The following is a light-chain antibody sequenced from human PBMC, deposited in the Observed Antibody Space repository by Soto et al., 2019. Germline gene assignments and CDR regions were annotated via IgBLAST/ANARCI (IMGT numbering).Light chain of an antibody. CDR2: GAS. J-gene: IGKJ2*01. CDR3: QHYDSSRYT. Sequence: EIVLTQSPGTLPLSPGERATLSCRASQSVSSSYLAWYQQKPDQAPRLLILGASSRATGIPDRFSGSGSGTDFTLTISRLEPEDFAVYFCQHYDSSRYTFGQGTKLEI. CDR1: QSVSSSY. V-gene: IGKV3-20*01.